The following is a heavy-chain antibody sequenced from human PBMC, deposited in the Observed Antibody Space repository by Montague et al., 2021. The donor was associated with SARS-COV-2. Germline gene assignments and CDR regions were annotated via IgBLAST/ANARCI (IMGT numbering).Heavy chain of an antibody. Sequence: SLRLSCAASGFTFSSYAMSWVRQAPGKGLEWVSVIYSGGSSTYYADSVKGRFTISRDNSKNTLYLQMNSLRAEDTAVYYCAKVKHVPYDFWCGYRGCYFDYWGQGTLVTVSS. CDR3: AKVKHVPYDFWCGYRGCYFDY. V-gene: IGHV3-23*03. J-gene: IGHJ4*02. CDR2: IYSGGSST. CDR1: GFTFSSYA. D-gene: IGHD3-3*01.